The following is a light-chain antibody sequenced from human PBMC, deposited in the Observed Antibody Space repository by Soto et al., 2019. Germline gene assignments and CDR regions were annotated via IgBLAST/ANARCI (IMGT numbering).Light chain of an antibody. Sequence: DFVMTQSLLSLPVTPGEEASISCRSSQSLLHSDGYNYLGWYLQKPGQSPHVLIYLGSNRASGVPDRFSGSGSGTDFTLKISRVEAEDVGVYFCMQALQTPLTFGQGTKVDIK. CDR3: MQALQTPLT. J-gene: IGKJ1*01. V-gene: IGKV2-28*01. CDR1: QSLLHSDGYNY. CDR2: LGS.